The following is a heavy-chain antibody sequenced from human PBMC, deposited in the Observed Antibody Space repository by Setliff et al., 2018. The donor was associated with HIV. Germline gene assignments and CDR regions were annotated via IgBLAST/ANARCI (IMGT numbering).Heavy chain of an antibody. CDR3: ARVDVYCSGGSCYYYSDY. Sequence: SETLSLTCTVSGGSISSYYWSWIRQPPGKGLEWIGYIYYSGSTNYNPSLKSRVTISVDTSKNQFSLKLSSVTAADTAVYYCARVDVYCSGGSCYYYSDYWGQGTLVTVS. V-gene: IGHV4-59*01. D-gene: IGHD2-15*01. J-gene: IGHJ4*02. CDR2: IYYSGST. CDR1: GGSISSYY.